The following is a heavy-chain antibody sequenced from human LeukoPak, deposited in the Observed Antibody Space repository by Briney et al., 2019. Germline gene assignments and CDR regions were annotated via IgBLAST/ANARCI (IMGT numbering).Heavy chain of an antibody. CDR1: GFTFSSYS. CDR2: ISSSSSYI. Sequence: GGSLRLSCAASGFTFSSYSMNWVRQAPGKGLEWVSSISSSSSYIYYADSVKGRFTISRDNAKNSLYLQMNSLRAEDTAVYYCARFPVLRYFDWLSPYYFDYWGQGTLVTVSS. J-gene: IGHJ4*02. V-gene: IGHV3-21*01. D-gene: IGHD3-9*01. CDR3: ARFPVLRYFDWLSPYYFDY.